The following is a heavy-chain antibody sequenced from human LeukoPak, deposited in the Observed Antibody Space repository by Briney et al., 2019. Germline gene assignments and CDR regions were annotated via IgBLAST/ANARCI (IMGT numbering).Heavy chain of an antibody. CDR1: GGSISSYY. J-gene: IGHJ1*01. CDR2: IYYSGST. V-gene: IGHV4-59*01. Sequence: SETLSLTCTVSGGSISSYYWSWIRQPPGKGLEWIGYIYYSGSTNYNPSLKSRVTISVDTSKNQFSLKLSSVTAADTAVYYCASAPSDYYDSSGYFLQHWGQGTLVTVSS. CDR3: ASAPSDYYDSSGYFLQH. D-gene: IGHD3-22*01.